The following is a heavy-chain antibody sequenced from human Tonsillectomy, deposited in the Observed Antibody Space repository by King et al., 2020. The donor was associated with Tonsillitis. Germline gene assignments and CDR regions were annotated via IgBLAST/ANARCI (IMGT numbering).Heavy chain of an antibody. CDR2: ISSGSSSI. J-gene: IGHJ6*02. V-gene: IGHV3-21*01. Sequence: VQLVESGGGLVKPGGSLRLSCAASGFTFTDYRMNWVRQAPGQGLEWVSSISSGSSSIYYADSLRGRFTISRDNAKNSLYLQMNSLRAEDTAVYYCARDLYYGMDVWGQGTTVTVSS. CDR3: ARDLYYGMDV. CDR1: GFTFTDYR.